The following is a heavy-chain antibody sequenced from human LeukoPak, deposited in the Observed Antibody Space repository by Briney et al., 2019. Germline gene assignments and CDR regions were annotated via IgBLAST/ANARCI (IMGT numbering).Heavy chain of an antibody. J-gene: IGHJ4*02. Sequence: GGSLRLSCAASGLTFTNFQMNWVRQAPGKTLEWVSSIDSSGSTIYYGDSVKGRFTISRDNAKNSLDLQMDSLRAEDTAVYYCVRDRFYSFDYWGQGTLVTVSS. V-gene: IGHV3-48*03. CDR3: VRDRFYSFDY. CDR1: GLTFTNFQ. CDR2: IDSSGSTI.